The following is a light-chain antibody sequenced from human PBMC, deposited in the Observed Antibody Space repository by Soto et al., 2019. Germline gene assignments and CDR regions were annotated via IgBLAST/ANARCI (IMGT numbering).Light chain of an antibody. CDR2: DAF. V-gene: IGKV3-11*01. J-gene: IGKJ1*01. CDR3: QQRSNWPRT. CDR1: QSVSSY. Sequence: DIVLTQSPATLPLTPGERATLSCRASQSVSSYLAWYQQKPGQAPRLLIYDAFKRAAGVPARFSGSGSETDFTLTISTLEPDDFAVYYCQQRSNWPRTFGQGTKVEIK.